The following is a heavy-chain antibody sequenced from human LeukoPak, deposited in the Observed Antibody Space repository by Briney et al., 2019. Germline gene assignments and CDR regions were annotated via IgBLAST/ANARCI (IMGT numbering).Heavy chain of an antibody. J-gene: IGHJ4*02. Sequence: GGSLRLSCAASGFTFSSYGMSWVRQAPGKGLEWVSAISGSGGSTYYADSVKGRFTISRDNSKNTLSLQMNSLRAEDTAVYYCAKSGLSRFDYWGQGTLVTVSS. CDR3: AKSGLSRFDY. V-gene: IGHV3-23*01. CDR1: GFTFSSYG. CDR2: ISGSGGST. D-gene: IGHD4/OR15-4a*01.